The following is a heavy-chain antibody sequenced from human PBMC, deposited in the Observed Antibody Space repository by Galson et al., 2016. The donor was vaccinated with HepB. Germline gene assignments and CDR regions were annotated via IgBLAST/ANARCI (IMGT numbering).Heavy chain of an antibody. V-gene: IGHV3-30*18. CDR2: ISYDGSDK. J-gene: IGHJ6*02. CDR3: AKDVWRGSGTDYYGMDV. D-gene: IGHD1-1*01. CDR1: GFTFSSYV. Sequence: SLRLSCAAYGFTFSSYVMHWVRQAPGKGLEWVAVISYDGSDKYYADSVKGRFTISRDNSKNTLYLQMSSLRAEDTAVYYCAKDVWRGSGTDYYGMDVWGQGTTVTVSS.